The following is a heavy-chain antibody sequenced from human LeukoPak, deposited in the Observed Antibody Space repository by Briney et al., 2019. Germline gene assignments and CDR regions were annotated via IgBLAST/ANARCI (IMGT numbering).Heavy chain of an antibody. V-gene: IGHV3-7*03. J-gene: IGHJ4*02. Sequence: PGGSLRLSCAASGFTFSRHWMTWVRQVPGKGLERVANIQEDGSYIYYVDSVRGRFTISRDNTKNSLFLQMNSLRADDTAVYFCARDSTWQLDYWGQGTLVTVSS. CDR3: ARDSTWQLDY. D-gene: IGHD5-12*01. CDR1: GFTFSRHW. CDR2: IQEDGSYI.